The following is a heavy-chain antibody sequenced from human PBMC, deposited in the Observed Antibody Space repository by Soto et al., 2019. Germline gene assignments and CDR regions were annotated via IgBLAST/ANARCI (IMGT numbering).Heavy chain of an antibody. D-gene: IGHD1-26*01. V-gene: IGHV4-30-4*01. J-gene: IGHJ4*02. CDR3: ARDRHAGNFYYTFHD. CDR2: IYYSGDA. Sequence: SETLSLTCTVSGDSISRGFYYWSWIRQPPGKGLEWLGYIYYSGDAKYNPSLQSRVTMSVDTSKNQFSLMLASMTAADTAVYYCARDRHAGNFYYTFHDWGQGTPVTVSS. CDR1: GDSISRGFYY.